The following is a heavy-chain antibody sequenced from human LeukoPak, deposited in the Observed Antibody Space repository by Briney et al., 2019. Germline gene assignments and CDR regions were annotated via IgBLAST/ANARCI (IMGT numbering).Heavy chain of an antibody. CDR1: GFTFSSYS. V-gene: IGHV3-21*01. D-gene: IGHD2-2*01. Sequence: GGSLRLSCAASGFTFSSYSMNWVRQAPGKGLEWVSSISSSSSYIYYADSVKGRFTISRDNAKNSLYLQMNSLRAEDTAVYYCARDGRYCSSTSCYLFDYWGQGTLVTVSS. CDR2: ISSSSSYI. J-gene: IGHJ4*02. CDR3: ARDGRYCSSTSCYLFDY.